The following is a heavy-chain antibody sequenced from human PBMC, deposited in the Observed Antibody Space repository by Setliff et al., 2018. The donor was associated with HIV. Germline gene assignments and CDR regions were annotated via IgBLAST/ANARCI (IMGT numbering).Heavy chain of an antibody. V-gene: IGHV1-69*06. CDR2: IIPIFDTT. D-gene: IGHD2-21*01. CDR3: ARLIPSAYFGPRQDAFDV. CDR1: GYTFTSYY. J-gene: IGHJ3*01. Sequence: GASVKVSCKASGYTFTSYYIHWVRQAPGQGLEWMGKIIPIFDTTIYAEKFQGRITISADKSTATAYLELNSLRSEDSAIYYCARLIPSAYFGPRQDAFDVWGQGARVTVSS.